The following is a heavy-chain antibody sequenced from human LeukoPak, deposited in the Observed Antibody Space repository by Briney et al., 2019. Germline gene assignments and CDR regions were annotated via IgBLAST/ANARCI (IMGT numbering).Heavy chain of an antibody. V-gene: IGHV4-39*01. J-gene: IGHJ4*02. CDR2: IFYSGST. D-gene: IGHD6-19*01. Sequence: MPSETLSLTCTVSGGSISSHYYWLWIRQPPGKGLEWIGTIFYSGSTYYNPSLKSRVTISVDTSKNQFSLKLSSVTAADTAVYYCARGRSDQRYSSGWSVIDYWGQGSLVTVSS. CDR1: GGSISSHYY. CDR3: ARGRSDQRYSSGWSVIDY.